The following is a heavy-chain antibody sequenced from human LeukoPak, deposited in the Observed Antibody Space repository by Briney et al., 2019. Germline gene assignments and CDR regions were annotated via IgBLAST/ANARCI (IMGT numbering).Heavy chain of an antibody. Sequence: GGSLRLSCAASGFTVSSNEMSWVRQAPGKSLEWVSSISGGSTYYADSRKGRFTISRDNSKNTLHLQMNSLRAEDTAVYYCSICRTMIVVVITPDFDYWGQGTLVTVSS. V-gene: IGHV3-38-3*01. J-gene: IGHJ4*02. CDR2: ISGGST. D-gene: IGHD3-22*01. CDR3: SICRTMIVVVITPDFDY. CDR1: GFTVSSNE.